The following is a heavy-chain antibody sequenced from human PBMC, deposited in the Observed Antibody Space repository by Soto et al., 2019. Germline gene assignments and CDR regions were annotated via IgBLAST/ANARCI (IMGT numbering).Heavy chain of an antibody. J-gene: IGHJ4*02. CDR2: IYYSGST. CDR1: GDSISSYY. Sequence: SATLSLTCTVSGDSISSYYWSWIRQPPGKGLEWIGYIYYSGSTNYNPSLKSRVTISVDTSKNQFSLKLSSVTAADTAVYYCARYSYGLFDYWGQGTLVTVST. D-gene: IGHD5-18*01. V-gene: IGHV4-59*01. CDR3: ARYSYGLFDY.